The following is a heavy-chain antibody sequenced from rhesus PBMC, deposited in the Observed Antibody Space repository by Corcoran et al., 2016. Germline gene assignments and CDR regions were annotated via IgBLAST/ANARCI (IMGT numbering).Heavy chain of an antibody. D-gene: IGHD1-14*01. CDR1: GGSVSSSNW. Sequence: QVQLQESGPGLVKPSETLSLTCAVSGGSVSSSNWWSWIRQPPGKGLEWFGYISGSSGSTNYNPSLKSRVTISKDTSKNQFSLKLSSVTAADTAVYYCARALAGTTDYWGQGVLVTVSS. CDR3: ARALAGTTDY. J-gene: IGHJ4*01. CDR2: ISGSSGST. V-gene: IGHV4-65*01.